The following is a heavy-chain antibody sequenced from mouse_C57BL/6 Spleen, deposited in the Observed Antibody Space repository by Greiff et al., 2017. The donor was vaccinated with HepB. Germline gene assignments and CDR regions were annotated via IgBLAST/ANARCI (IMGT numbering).Heavy chain of an antibody. CDR1: GFNIKDDY. V-gene: IGHV14-4*01. D-gene: IGHD1-2*01. J-gene: IGHJ4*01. Sequence: EVKLQQSGAELVRPGASVKLSCTASGFNIKDDYMHWVKQRPEQGLEWIGWIDPENGDTEYASKFQGKATITADTSSNTAYLQLSSLTSEDTAVYYCTTGDYGFYAMDYWGQGTSVTVSS. CDR3: TTGDYGFYAMDY. CDR2: IDPENGDT.